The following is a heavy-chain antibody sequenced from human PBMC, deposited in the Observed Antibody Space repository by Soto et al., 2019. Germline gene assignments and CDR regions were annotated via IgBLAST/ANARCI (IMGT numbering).Heavy chain of an antibody. CDR2: ISSSSSYI. V-gene: IGHV3-21*01. CDR1: GFTFSSYS. Sequence: TGGSLRLSCAASGFTFSSYSMNWVRQAPGKGLEWVSSISSSSSYIYYADSVKGRFTISRDNAKNSLYLQMNSLRAEDTAVYYCARDPRNYDILTGYNQKYFDYWGQGTLVTVSS. D-gene: IGHD3-9*01. CDR3: ARDPRNYDILTGYNQKYFDY. J-gene: IGHJ4*02.